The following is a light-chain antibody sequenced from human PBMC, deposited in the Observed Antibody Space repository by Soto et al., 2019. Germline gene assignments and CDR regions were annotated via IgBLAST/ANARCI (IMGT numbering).Light chain of an antibody. V-gene: IGKV3-15*01. J-gene: IGKJ3*01. Sequence: EIVMTQSPATLSVSPGERATLSCRASQSVSSNLAWYQQKPGQAPRLLIYGASARATGIPARFIGSGSGTEFTLTISSLQSEYFAVYCCQQYNNLPFTFGPGTKVDIK. CDR1: QSVSSN. CDR2: GAS. CDR3: QQYNNLPFT.